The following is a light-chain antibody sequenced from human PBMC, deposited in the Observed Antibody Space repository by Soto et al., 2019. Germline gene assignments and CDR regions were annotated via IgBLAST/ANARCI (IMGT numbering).Light chain of an antibody. CDR3: HQYGDSAHT. CDR2: GAS. J-gene: IGKJ2*01. V-gene: IGKV3-20*01. CDR1: QSVDNN. Sequence: IVMTQSPATLSVSPGEGVTLSCRASQSVDNNLAWYQQKPGQAPRLLIYGASSRATDIPDRFSASGSGTHFTLAISRLEPEDFAVYYCHQYGDSAHTFGQGTKLDIK.